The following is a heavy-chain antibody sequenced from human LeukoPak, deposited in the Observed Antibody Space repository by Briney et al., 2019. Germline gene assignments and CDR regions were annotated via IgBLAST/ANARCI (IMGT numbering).Heavy chain of an antibody. CDR1: GYSFTSYW. V-gene: IGHV5-51*01. CDR3: ARQKTYYDFWSGYLFDY. J-gene: IGHJ4*02. D-gene: IGHD3-3*01. Sequence: GESLKISFKGSGYSFTSYWIGWVRQMPGKGLGWVGIIYPGDSDTRYSPSFQGQVTISADKSISTAYLQWSSLKASDTAMYYCARQKTYYDFWSGYLFDYWGQGTLVTVSS. CDR2: IYPGDSDT.